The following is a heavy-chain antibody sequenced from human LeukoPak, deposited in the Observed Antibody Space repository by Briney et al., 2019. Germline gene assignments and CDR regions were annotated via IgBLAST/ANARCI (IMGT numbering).Heavy chain of an antibody. CDR3: ASLDSYGYP. D-gene: IGHD5-18*01. J-gene: IGHJ5*02. Sequence: GGSLRLSCAASGFTFSNYAMSWVRQAPGKGLEWVSAVSATGGTTYYADSVKGRFTISRDNSKNTPYLQMNSLRAEDTAVYYCASLDSYGYPWGQGTLVTVSS. V-gene: IGHV3-23*01. CDR1: GFTFSNYA. CDR2: VSATGGTT.